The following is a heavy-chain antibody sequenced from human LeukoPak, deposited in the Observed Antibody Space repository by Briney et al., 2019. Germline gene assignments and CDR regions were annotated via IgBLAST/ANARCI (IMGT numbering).Heavy chain of an antibody. CDR3: AKDRGSSWYPDFDY. V-gene: IGHV3-33*06. CDR2: IWYDGTNK. Sequence: PGGSLRLSCAASGFTFSSYAMNWVRQAPGKGLEWVAVIWYDGTNKYYADSVKGRFTISRDNSKNTLYLQMNSLRAEDTAVYYCAKDRGSSWYPDFDYWGQGTLVTVSS. CDR1: GFTFSSYA. D-gene: IGHD6-13*01. J-gene: IGHJ4*02.